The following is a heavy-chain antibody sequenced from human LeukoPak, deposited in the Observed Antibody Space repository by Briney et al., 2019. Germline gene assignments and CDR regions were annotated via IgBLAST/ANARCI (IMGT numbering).Heavy chain of an antibody. J-gene: IGHJ4*02. Sequence: PSETLSLTCAVSGYSISSGYYWGWIRQPPGKGLEWIGSIYRSGSTYYNPSLKSRVTISVDTSKNQSSLKLTSVTAADTAVYYCARYHCSTTSCINYFDYWGQGTLVTVSS. CDR2: IYRSGST. CDR1: GYSISSGYY. V-gene: IGHV4-38-2*01. D-gene: IGHD2-2*01. CDR3: ARYHCSTTSCINYFDY.